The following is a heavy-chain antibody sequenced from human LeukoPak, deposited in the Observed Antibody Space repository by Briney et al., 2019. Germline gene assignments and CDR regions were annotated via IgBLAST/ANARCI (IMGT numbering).Heavy chain of an antibody. Sequence: SETLSLTCTVSGASIRSYYWSWIRQPPGKGLEWIGYIYSSGSSNYNTSLRSRVTISLDTSKNQFSLKLNSGTAADTAVYYCARHPLLGPYWYFDLWGRGTLVTVYS. J-gene: IGHJ2*01. CDR3: ARHPLLGPYWYFDL. V-gene: IGHV4-4*09. CDR2: IYSSGSS. D-gene: IGHD1-26*01. CDR1: GASIRSYY.